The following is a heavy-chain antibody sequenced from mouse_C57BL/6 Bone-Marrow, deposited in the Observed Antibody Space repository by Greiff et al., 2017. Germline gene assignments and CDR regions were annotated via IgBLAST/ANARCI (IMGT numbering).Heavy chain of an antibody. V-gene: IGHV1-26*01. D-gene: IGHD2-1*01. CDR3: ARTYYYDAMDY. CDR2: INPNNGGT. CDR1: GYTFTDYY. Sequence: EVQLQQSGPELVKPGASVKISCKASGYTFTDYYMNWVKQSHGKSLEWIGDINPNNGGTNYNQKFKGKATLTVDKSSSTAYMELRSLTSEDSAVYYCARTYYYDAMDYWGQGTSVTVSS. J-gene: IGHJ4*01.